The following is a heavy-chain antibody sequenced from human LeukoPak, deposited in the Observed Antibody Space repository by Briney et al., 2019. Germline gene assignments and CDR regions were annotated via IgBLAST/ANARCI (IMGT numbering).Heavy chain of an antibody. CDR3: ARDRRQWLVSYFDY. D-gene: IGHD6-19*01. Sequence: PGGSLRLSCAASGFTFSSYGMHWVRQAPGKGLEWVAVISYDGSNKYYADSVKGRFTISRDNSKNTLYLQMNSLRAEDTAVYYCARDRRQWLVSYFDYWGQGTLVTVSS. CDR2: ISYDGSNK. CDR1: GFTFSSYG. V-gene: IGHV3-30*03. J-gene: IGHJ4*02.